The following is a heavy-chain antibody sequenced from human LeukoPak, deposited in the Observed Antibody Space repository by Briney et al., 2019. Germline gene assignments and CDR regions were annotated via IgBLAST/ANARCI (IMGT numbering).Heavy chain of an antibody. Sequence: ASVKVSCKASGYTFTSYGISWVRQAPGQGLEWMGWISAYNGNTNYAQKLQGRVTMTTDTSTSTAYMELRSLRSDDTAVYYCARAHYDFWSGYPVRTLNYYYYYMDVWGKGTTVTVSS. D-gene: IGHD3-3*01. J-gene: IGHJ6*03. V-gene: IGHV1-18*01. CDR2: ISAYNGNT. CDR1: GYTFTSYG. CDR3: ARAHYDFWSGYPVRTLNYYYYYMDV.